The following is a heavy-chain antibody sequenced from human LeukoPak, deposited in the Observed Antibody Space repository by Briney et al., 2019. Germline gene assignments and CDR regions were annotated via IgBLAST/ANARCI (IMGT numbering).Heavy chain of an antibody. CDR2: IRYDGNNK. CDR1: GFTFSDYS. D-gene: IGHD2-2*01. V-gene: IGHV3-30*02. CDR3: ARAGIVVVPAARRWNAFDI. J-gene: IGHJ3*02. Sequence: PGGSLRLSCAASGFTFSDYSMHWVRQAPGKGLNWVAFIRYDGNNKYYADSVKGRFTISRDNSKNMLYLEMNSLRAEDTAVYYCARAGIVVVPAARRWNAFDIWGQGTMVTVSS.